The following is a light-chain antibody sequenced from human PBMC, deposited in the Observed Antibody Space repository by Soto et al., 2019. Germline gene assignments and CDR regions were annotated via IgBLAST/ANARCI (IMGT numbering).Light chain of an antibody. CDR3: EKYNCSPWT. CDR1: QGISNY. V-gene: IGKV1-27*01. Sequence: DIQMTQSPSSLSASVGDRVTITCRASQGISNYLAGYQQKPGNVPKLLIYAASTFQSMVPSRSSGSGSGTYFTLTISSPQHADVETYAREKYNCSPWTVGQGNKVEIK. CDR2: AAS. J-gene: IGKJ1*01.